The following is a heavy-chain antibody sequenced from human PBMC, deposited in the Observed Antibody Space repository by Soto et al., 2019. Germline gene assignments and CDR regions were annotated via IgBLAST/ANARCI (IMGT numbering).Heavy chain of an antibody. CDR3: ARGVLPISSTSWFDP. CDR1: GFPFSTSN. J-gene: IGHJ5*02. CDR2: ISRSSTYI. D-gene: IGHD3-16*01. Sequence: EVQLVESGGGLVNPGGSLRLSCVVSGFPFSTSNMNWVRQAPGKGLEWVSFISRSSTYIYYADSVKGRFTTSRDDAENSLFLQMNSLRAEDTAVYYCARGVLPISSTSWFDPWGQGTLVTVSS. V-gene: IGHV3-21*01.